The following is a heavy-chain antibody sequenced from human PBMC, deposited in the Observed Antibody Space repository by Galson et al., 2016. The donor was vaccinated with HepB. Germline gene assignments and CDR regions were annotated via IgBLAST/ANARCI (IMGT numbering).Heavy chain of an antibody. CDR3: VKGSRLRFLEWSWGYFDY. V-gene: IGHV3-64D*06. J-gene: IGHJ4*02. Sequence: SLRLSCAASGFTFSTYPMHWVRQAPGKGLEYVAAIGSNVGTTYYADSVKGRFTITRDNSKNTLYLQMSSLRAEDSAVYYCVKGSRLRFLEWSWGYFDYWGQGTLVTVSS. D-gene: IGHD3-3*01. CDR2: IGSNVGTT. CDR1: GFTFSTYP.